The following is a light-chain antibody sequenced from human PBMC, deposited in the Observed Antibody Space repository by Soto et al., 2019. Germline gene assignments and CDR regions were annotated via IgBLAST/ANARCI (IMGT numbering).Light chain of an antibody. J-gene: IGKJ4*01. Sequence: EIVLTQSPATLSLSPGERATLSCRASQSVSSYLACYQHKPGQAPRLLIYDASNRATGIPARFSGSGSGPDFTLTISSLEPADFAVYYCQQRSNWPLTFGGGTKVEIK. CDR2: DAS. CDR1: QSVSSY. CDR3: QQRSNWPLT. V-gene: IGKV3-11*01.